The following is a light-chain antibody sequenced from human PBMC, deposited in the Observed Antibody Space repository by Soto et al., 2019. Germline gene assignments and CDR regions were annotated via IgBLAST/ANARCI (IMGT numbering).Light chain of an antibody. CDR1: QSISSW. J-gene: IGKJ1*01. V-gene: IGKV1-5*03. CDR3: QQYNSYWT. Sequence: DIQMTQSPSTLSASVGDRVTITCRASQSISSWLAWYQQKPGKAPKLLIYKACILESGVPSRFSGSGSGTEFTLTISSLQPDDFATYYCQQYNSYWTFGQGTKVEIK. CDR2: KAC.